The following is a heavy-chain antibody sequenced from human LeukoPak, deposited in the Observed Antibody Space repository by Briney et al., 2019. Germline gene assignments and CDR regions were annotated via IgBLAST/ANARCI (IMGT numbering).Heavy chain of an antibody. J-gene: IGHJ3*02. CDR3: ARALLGVDAFDI. V-gene: IGHV4-30-4*01. Sequence: SQTLSLTCTVSGGSISSGDYYWSWIRQPPGKGLEWIGYIYYSGSTYYNASLKSRVTISVDTSKNQASLKLSSVTAADMAVYYCARALLGVDAFDIWGQGTMVTVSS. D-gene: IGHD3-16*01. CDR2: IYYSGST. CDR1: GGSISSGDYY.